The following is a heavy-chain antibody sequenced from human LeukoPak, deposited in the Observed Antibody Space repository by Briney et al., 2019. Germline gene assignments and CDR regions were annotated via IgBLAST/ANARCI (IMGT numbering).Heavy chain of an antibody. J-gene: IGHJ5*02. Sequence: PGGSLRLSCAASGFTFSRYWMSWVRQPPGKGLEWVAVISYDGSNKYYADSVKGRFTISRDNSKNMRYLQMNSLRAEDTAVYYCASRQGGRDTWGQGTLVTVSS. CDR3: ASRQGGRDT. CDR2: ISYDGSNK. CDR1: GFTFSRYW. D-gene: IGHD2-15*01. V-gene: IGHV3-30-3*01.